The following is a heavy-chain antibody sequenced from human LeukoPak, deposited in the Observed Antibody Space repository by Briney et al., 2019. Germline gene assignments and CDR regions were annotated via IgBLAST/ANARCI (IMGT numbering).Heavy chain of an antibody. CDR3: ARGEGATDY. Sequence: ASVKVSCKASGGTLSSYAISWVRQAPGQGLEWMGGIIPIFGTANYAQKLRGRVTITADESTSTAYMELSSLRSEDTAVYYCARGEGATDYWGQGTLVTVSS. J-gene: IGHJ4*02. CDR1: GGTLSSYA. V-gene: IGHV1-69*13. D-gene: IGHD1-26*01. CDR2: IIPIFGTA.